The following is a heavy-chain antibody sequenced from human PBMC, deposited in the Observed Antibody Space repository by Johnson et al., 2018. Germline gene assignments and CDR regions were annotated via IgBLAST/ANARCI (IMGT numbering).Heavy chain of an antibody. J-gene: IGHJ4*02. D-gene: IGHD5-18*01. Sequence: VQLVESGGGLVQPGGSLRLSCAASGFTFSSYAMSWVRQAPGKGLEWVSAISGSGGSTYCADSVKGRCTISRDNSKNTLYLQMNSLRAEDTAVYYCAKGNRYGSSSLYLDYWGQGTLVTVAS. CDR3: AKGNRYGSSSLYLDY. V-gene: IGHV3-23*04. CDR1: GFTFSSYA. CDR2: ISGSGGST.